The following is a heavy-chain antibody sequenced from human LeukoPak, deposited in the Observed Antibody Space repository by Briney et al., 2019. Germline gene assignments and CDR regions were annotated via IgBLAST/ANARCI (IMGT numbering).Heavy chain of an antibody. CDR3: ARGTRGYSGYDPRYFDY. D-gene: IGHD5-12*01. CDR2: ISSRGDTI. V-gene: IGHV3-48*03. Sequence: QAGGSLRLSCAASGFTFNTYEMNWVRQAPGKGLESVSYISSRGDTIYYADSVKGRFTISRDNVKNSLFLQVNSLSAEDTAMYYCARGTRGYSGYDPRYFDYWGQGTLVTVSS. CDR1: GFTFNTYE. J-gene: IGHJ4*02.